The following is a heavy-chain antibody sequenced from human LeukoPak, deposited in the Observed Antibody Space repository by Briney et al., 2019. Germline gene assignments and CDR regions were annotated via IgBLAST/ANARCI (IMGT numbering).Heavy chain of an antibody. V-gene: IGHV3-23*01. D-gene: IGHD6-19*01. CDR3: AKAPDRLQWLGFN. CDR2: ISGSGGST. Sequence: GGSLRLSCAASGFTFSSYSMNWVRQAPGKGLEWVSAISGSGGSTYYADSVKGRFTISRDNSKNTLYLQMNSLRAEDTAVYYCAKAPDRLQWLGFNWGQGTLVTVSS. J-gene: IGHJ4*02. CDR1: GFTFSSYS.